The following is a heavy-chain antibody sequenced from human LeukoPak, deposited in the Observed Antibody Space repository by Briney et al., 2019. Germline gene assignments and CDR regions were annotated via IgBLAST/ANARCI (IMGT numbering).Heavy chain of an antibody. D-gene: IGHD6-19*01. CDR2: INSDGSRT. J-gene: IGHJ3*02. V-gene: IGHV3-74*01. CDR1: GFTFSTYW. CDR3: ARPETQYSSGLDGFDI. Sequence: GGSLRLSCAASGFTFSTYWMHWVRQAPGKGLVWVSRINSDGSRTTYADSAKGRFTISRDNAKNTLYLQMNSLRTEDTAVYYCARPETQYSSGLDGFDIWGQGTMVAVSS.